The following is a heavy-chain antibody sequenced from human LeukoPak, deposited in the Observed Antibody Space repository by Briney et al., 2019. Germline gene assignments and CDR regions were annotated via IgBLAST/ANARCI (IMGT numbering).Heavy chain of an antibody. V-gene: IGHV1-46*03. CDR1: GFTFTSYY. CDR2: INPSGGST. CDR3: ACVVRGAFDI. J-gene: IGHJ3*02. D-gene: IGHD2-21*01. Sequence: GASVKVSCKASGFTFTSYYMHWVRQAPGQGLEWMGIINPSGGSTSYPQKFQGRVTMTRDTSTSTVYMGLSSLRSEDTAVYYCACVVRGAFDIWGQGTLVTVSS.